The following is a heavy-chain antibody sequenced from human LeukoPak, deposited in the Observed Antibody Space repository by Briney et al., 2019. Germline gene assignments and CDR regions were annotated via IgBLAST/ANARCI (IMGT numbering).Heavy chain of an antibody. Sequence: ASVKVSCKVSGYTLTELSMHWVRQAPGKGLEWMGGFDPEDGETIYAQKFQGRVTMTEDTSTDTAYMELSSLRSEDTAMYYCATAPAIQLWLYFDYWGQGTLVTVSS. J-gene: IGHJ4*02. CDR2: FDPEDGET. CDR3: ATAPAIQLWLYFDY. V-gene: IGHV1-24*01. CDR1: GYTLTELS. D-gene: IGHD5-18*01.